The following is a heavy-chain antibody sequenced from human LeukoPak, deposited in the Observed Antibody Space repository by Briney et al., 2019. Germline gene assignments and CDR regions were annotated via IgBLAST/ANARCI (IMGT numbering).Heavy chain of an antibody. J-gene: IGHJ4*02. CDR1: GFTFSSYG. CDR3: ARGMDSSSWCSLENY. V-gene: IGHV3-33*01. CDR2: IWYDGSNK. Sequence: GRSLRLSCAASGFTFSSYGMHWVRQAPGKGLEWVAVIWYDGSNKYYADSVKGRFTISRDNSKNTLYLQMNSLRAEDTAVYYCARGMDSSSWCSLENYWGQGTLVTVSS. D-gene: IGHD6-13*01.